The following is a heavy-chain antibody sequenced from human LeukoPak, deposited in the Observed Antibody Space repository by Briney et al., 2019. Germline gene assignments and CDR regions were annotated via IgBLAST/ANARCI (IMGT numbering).Heavy chain of an antibody. CDR2: LSYDGSNK. D-gene: IGHD2-2*01. CDR3: ARDSLVVVPAAMNRVDY. CDR1: GFTFSSYA. Sequence: GGSLRLSCAASGFTFSSYAMHWVRQAPGKGLEWVAVLSYDGSNKYYADSVKGRFTISRDNSKNTLYLQMNSLRAEDTAVYYCARDSLVVVPAAMNRVDYWGQGTLVTVSS. J-gene: IGHJ4*02. V-gene: IGHV3-30-3*01.